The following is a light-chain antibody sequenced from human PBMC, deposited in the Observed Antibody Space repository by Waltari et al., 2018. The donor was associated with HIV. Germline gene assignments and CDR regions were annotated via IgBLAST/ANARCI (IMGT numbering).Light chain of an antibody. CDR3: QQRSNWRPT. Sequence: DIVLTQSPATLSLSPGERATLSCRASQSVSSYLAWYQQKPGQAPRLLIYDASNRATGIPARFSGSGSGTDFTLTISSLEPEDFAVYYCQQRSNWRPTFGPGTKVDIK. J-gene: IGKJ3*01. CDR2: DAS. V-gene: IGKV3-11*01. CDR1: QSVSSY.